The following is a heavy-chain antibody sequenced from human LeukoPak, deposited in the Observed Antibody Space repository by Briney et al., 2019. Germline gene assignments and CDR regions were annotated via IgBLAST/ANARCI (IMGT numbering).Heavy chain of an antibody. J-gene: IGHJ6*04. Sequence: ASVKVSCKASGYTFTGYYMHWVRQAPGQGLEWMGWINPNSGGTNYAQKFQGRVTMTRDTSISTAYMELSRLRSDDTAVYYCARAPKPTMAGSLGDVWGKGTTVTISS. CDR2: INPNSGGT. D-gene: IGHD6-19*01. V-gene: IGHV1-2*02. CDR3: ARAPKPTMAGSLGDV. CDR1: GYTFTGYY.